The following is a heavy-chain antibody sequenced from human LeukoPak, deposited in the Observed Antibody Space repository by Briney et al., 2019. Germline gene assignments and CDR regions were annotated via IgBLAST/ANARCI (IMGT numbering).Heavy chain of an antibody. V-gene: IGHV3-48*04. Sequence: GGSLRLSCAASGFSFSSYSMNWVRQAPGKGLEWISYISSSSSTIYYADSVKGRFTISRDSANNSLSLQMNSLRAEDTAVYYCAGGGATSFDYWGQGTLVTVSP. D-gene: IGHD5-12*01. CDR3: AGGGATSFDY. CDR2: ISSSSSTI. J-gene: IGHJ4*02. CDR1: GFSFSSYS.